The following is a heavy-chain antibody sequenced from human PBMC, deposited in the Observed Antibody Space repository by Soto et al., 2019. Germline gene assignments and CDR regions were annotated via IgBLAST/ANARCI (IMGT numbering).Heavy chain of an antibody. J-gene: IGHJ4*02. CDR1: GFTVSTNY. CDR2: IYSGGST. V-gene: IGHV3-66*01. Sequence: EVQLVESWGGLVQPGGSLRLSCAASGFTVSTNYMNWVRQAPGKGLEWVSVIYSGGSTYYADSVKGRFTISRDNSKNTLFLQMNSLRVEDTAVYYCARGEPHHYFDYWGQGTLVTVSS. D-gene: IGHD3-16*01. CDR3: ARGEPHHYFDY.